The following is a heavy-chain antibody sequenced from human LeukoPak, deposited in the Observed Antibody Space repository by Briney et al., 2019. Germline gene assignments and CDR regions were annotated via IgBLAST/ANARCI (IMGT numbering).Heavy chain of an antibody. D-gene: IGHD6-19*01. CDR2: IYTSGST. Sequence: SETLSLTCTVSGGSISSYYWSWIRQPAGKGLEWIGRIYTSGSTNYNPSLKSRVTMSVDTSKNQFSLKLSSVTAADTAVYYRARDGSRRGVAGTIDYWGQGTLVTVSS. CDR1: GGSISSYY. V-gene: IGHV4-4*07. CDR3: ARDGSRRGVAGTIDY. J-gene: IGHJ4*02.